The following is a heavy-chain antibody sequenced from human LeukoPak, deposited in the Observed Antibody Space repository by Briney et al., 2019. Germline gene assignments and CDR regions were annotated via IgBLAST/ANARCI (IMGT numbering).Heavy chain of an antibody. CDR1: GYSISSGYY. Sequence: SETLSLTCTVSGYSISSGYYWGWIRQPPGKGLEWIGNIYYSGSTYYNPSLRSRVTIYVDTSKNQFSLKLSSVTAADTAVYYCARHLDSSGWVPDYWGQGTMVTVSS. CDR2: IYYSGST. D-gene: IGHD6-19*01. V-gene: IGHV4-38-2*02. CDR3: ARHLDSSGWVPDY. J-gene: IGHJ4*02.